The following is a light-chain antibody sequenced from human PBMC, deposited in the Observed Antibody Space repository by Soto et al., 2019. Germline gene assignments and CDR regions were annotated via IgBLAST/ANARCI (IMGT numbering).Light chain of an antibody. CDR1: KIGSKS. Sequence: SSELTQPPSVSVAPGKTARITCGGNKIGSKSVDWYQQKPGQAPAVVIYYDTDRPSGIPERFSGSNSEHMATLCISRVEGGDEAEYYCRVGDSSSDLAVFGGGTKLTVL. CDR2: YDT. J-gene: IGLJ3*02. V-gene: IGLV3-21*04. CDR3: RVGDSSSDLAV.